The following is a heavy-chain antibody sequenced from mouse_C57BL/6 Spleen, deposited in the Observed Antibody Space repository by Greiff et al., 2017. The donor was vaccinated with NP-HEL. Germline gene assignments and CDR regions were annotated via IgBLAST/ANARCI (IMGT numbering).Heavy chain of an antibody. CDR2: ISSGSSTI. V-gene: IGHV5-17*01. D-gene: IGHD1-1*01. Sequence: EVQVVESGGGLVKPGGSLKLSCAASGFTFSDYGMHWVRQAPEKGLEWVAYISSGSSTIYYADTVKGRFTISRDNAKNTLFLQMTSLRSEDTAMYYCAREAPVPSTTVVAHWYFDVWGTGTTVTVSS. J-gene: IGHJ1*03. CDR1: GFTFSDYG. CDR3: AREAPVPSTTVVAHWYFDV.